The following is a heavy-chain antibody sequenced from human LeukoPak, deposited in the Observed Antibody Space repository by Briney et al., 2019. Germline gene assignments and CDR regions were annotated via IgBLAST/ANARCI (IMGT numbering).Heavy chain of an antibody. V-gene: IGHV3-53*01. CDR3: AKPHPPPLYFDGPGWFDP. CDR1: GLNLRNNY. D-gene: IGHD3-9*01. J-gene: IGHJ5*02. Sequence: PGGSLRLSCAASGLNLRNNYMTWVRQAPGKGLEWVSIIYSGDRTSYADSVKGPFTISRENSTNTLYLQMNSLRAEDAAVYYRAKPHPPPLYFDGPGWFDPWGQGTLVTVSS. CDR2: IYSGDRT.